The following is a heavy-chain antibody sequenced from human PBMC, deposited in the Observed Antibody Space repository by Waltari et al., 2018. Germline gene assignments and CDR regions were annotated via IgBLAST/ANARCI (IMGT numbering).Heavy chain of an antibody. CDR2: IRGSGGST. D-gene: IGHD3-22*01. Sequence: EVQLLESGGGLVQPGGSLRLSCAASGFTFSSYAMSWVRQAPGKGLGWVSAIRGSGGSTYYADSVKGRFTISRDNSKNTLYLQMNSLRAEDTAVYYCAKENSKANDMIVVVPDAFDIWGQGTMVTVSS. V-gene: IGHV3-23*01. CDR3: AKENSKANDMIVVVPDAFDI. CDR1: GFTFSSYA. J-gene: IGHJ3*02.